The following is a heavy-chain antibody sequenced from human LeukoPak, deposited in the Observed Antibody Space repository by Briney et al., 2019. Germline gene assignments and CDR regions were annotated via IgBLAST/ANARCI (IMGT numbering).Heavy chain of an antibody. Sequence: PGGSLRLSCAASGFTFSSYSMNWVRQAPGKGLEWVANIKQDGSEKYYVDSVKGRFTISRDNAKNSLYLQMNSLRAEDTAVYYCARDSGYSYGPYYFDYWGQGTLVTVSS. J-gene: IGHJ4*02. D-gene: IGHD5-18*01. CDR3: ARDSGYSYGPYYFDY. CDR2: IKQDGSEK. CDR1: GFTFSSYS. V-gene: IGHV3-7*01.